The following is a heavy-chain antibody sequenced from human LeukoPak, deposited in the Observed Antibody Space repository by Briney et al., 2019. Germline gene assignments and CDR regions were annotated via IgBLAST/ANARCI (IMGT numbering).Heavy chain of an antibody. J-gene: IGHJ3*02. D-gene: IGHD3-22*01. CDR2: IYYSGST. CDR1: GGSISSSSYY. V-gene: IGHV4-39*07. Sequence: PSETLSLTCTVSGGSISSSSYYWGWIRQPPGKGLEWIGSIYYSGSTYYNPSLKSRVTISVDTSKNQFSLKLSSVTAADTAVYYCASFMYYYDSSRDPDAFDIWGQGTMVTVSS. CDR3: ASFMYYYDSSRDPDAFDI.